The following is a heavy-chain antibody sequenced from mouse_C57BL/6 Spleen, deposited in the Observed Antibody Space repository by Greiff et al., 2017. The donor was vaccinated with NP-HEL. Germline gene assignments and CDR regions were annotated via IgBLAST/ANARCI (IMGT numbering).Heavy chain of an antibody. V-gene: IGHV10-1*01. CDR1: GFSFNTYA. Sequence: EVQLVESGGGLVQPKGSLKLSCAASGFSFNTYAMNWVRQAPGKGLEWVARIRSKSNNYATYYADSVKDRFTISRDDSESMLYLQMNNLKTEDTAMYYSVGRHYSGSIAGYFEVWGTETTVTVSS. CDR2: IRSKSNNYAT. CDR3: VGRHYSGSIAGYFEV. D-gene: IGHD1-1*01. J-gene: IGHJ1*03.